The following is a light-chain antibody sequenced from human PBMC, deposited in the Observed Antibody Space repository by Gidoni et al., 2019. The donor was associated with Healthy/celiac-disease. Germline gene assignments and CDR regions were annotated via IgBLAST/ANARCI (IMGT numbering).Light chain of an antibody. Sequence: DTQTTQSPSSLSASVGDRVTITCRASQSISSYLDWYQQKPGKAPKLLIYAASSLQSGVPSRFSGSGSGTDFTLTISSLQPEDFATYYCQQSCSTWWTFGQGTKVEIK. V-gene: IGKV1-39*01. CDR1: QSISSY. CDR3: QQSCSTWWT. J-gene: IGKJ1*01. CDR2: AAS.